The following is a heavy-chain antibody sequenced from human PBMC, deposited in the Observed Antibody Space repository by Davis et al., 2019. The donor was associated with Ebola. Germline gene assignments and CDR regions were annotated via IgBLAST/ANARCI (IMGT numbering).Heavy chain of an antibody. Sequence: GESLKISCAASGFTFSGSAIHWVRQASGKGLEWVGRVRSKANSYATAYAASVKGRFTISRDDSKNTAYLQVNSLKTEDTAVYYCVRDNWGVDLWGQGTLVTVST. D-gene: IGHD7-27*01. CDR1: GFTFSGSA. CDR3: VRDNWGVDL. J-gene: IGHJ4*02. V-gene: IGHV3-73*01. CDR2: VRSKANSYAT.